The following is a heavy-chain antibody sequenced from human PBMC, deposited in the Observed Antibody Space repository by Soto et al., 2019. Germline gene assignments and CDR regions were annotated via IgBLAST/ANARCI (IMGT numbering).Heavy chain of an antibody. CDR2: ISYDGSNK. Sequence: QVQLVESGGGVVQPGRSLRLSCAASGFTFSSYGMHWVRQAPGKGLEWVAVISYDGSNKYYADSVKGRFTISRDNSKNTLYLQMNSLRAEDTAVYYCAKDYGDYVDYFDYWGQGTLVTVSS. V-gene: IGHV3-30*18. CDR3: AKDYGDYVDYFDY. J-gene: IGHJ4*02. CDR1: GFTFSSYG. D-gene: IGHD4-17*01.